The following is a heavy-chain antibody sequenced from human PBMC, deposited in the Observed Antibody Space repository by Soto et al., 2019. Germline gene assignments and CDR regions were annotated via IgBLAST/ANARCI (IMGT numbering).Heavy chain of an antibody. Sequence: GASVKVSCKASGYTFTSYGISWVRQAPGQGLEWMGWISAYNGNTNYAQKLQGRVTMTTDTSTSTAYMELRSLRSDDTAVYYCVRILRYFRWERTKETYYCYYGMAVWGQVSTVTVSS. D-gene: IGHD3-9*01. J-gene: IGHJ6*02. CDR3: VRILRYFRWERTKETYYCYYGMAV. CDR2: ISAYNGNT. V-gene: IGHV1-18*01. CDR1: GYTFTSYG.